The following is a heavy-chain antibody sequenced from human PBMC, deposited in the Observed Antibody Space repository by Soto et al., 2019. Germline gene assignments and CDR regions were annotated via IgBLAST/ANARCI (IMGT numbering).Heavy chain of an antibody. CDR3: ARDLPIPMIVPNQDAFDI. J-gene: IGHJ3*02. CDR2: ISFDGSNK. D-gene: IGHD3-22*01. V-gene: IGHV3-30-3*01. CDR1: GFTFSSYA. Sequence: PGGSLRLSCAASGFTFSSYAMHWVRQAPGKGLECVAVISFDGSNKYYADSVKGRFTISRDYSKNTLYLQMNSLRAEDTAAYCCARDLPIPMIVPNQDAFDIWGQGTMVTVSS.